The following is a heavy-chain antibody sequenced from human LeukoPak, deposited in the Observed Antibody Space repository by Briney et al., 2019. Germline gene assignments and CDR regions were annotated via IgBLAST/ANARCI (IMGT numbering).Heavy chain of an antibody. CDR2: VNPNSGGT. CDR3: ARDGTGVYNLVQY. J-gene: IGHJ4*02. V-gene: IGHV1-2*02. CDR1: GYTFTGYY. D-gene: IGHD5-24*01. Sequence: ASVKVSCKASGYTFTGYYMHWVRQAPGQGLEWMGWVNPNSGGTNYAQKFQGRVTMTRDTSISAVYMELSRLRSDDTAVYYCARDGTGVYNLVQYWGQGTLVTVSS.